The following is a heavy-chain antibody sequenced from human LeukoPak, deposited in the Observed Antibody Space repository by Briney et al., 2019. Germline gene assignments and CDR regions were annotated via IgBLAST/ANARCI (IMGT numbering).Heavy chain of an antibody. CDR2: ISSSGSTI. Sequence: GSLRLSCAASGFTFSSYEMNWVRQAPGKGLEWVSYISSSGSTIYYADSVKGRFTISRDNAKNSLYLQMSSLRAEDTAVYYCARIPVYSSGRHFDYWGQGTLVTVSS. V-gene: IGHV3-48*03. J-gene: IGHJ4*02. D-gene: IGHD6-19*01. CDR3: ARIPVYSSGRHFDY. CDR1: GFTFSSYE.